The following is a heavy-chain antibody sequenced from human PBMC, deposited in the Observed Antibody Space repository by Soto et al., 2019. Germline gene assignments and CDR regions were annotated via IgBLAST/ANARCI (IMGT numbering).Heavy chain of an antibody. D-gene: IGHD3-16*02. CDR1: GYSFTSYW. V-gene: IGHV5-10-1*01. CDR2: IDPSDSYT. Sequence: GESLKISCKGSGYSFTSYWISWVRQMPRKGLEWMGRIDPSDSYTNYSPSFQGHVTISADKSISTAYLQWSSLKASNTAMYYWEGPGAIVSPAGRDVWVQGTTGTAP. CDR3: EGPGAIVSPAGRDV. J-gene: IGHJ6*02.